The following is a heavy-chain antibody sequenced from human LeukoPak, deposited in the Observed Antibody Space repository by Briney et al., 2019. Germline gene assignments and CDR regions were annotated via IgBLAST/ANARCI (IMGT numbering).Heavy chain of an antibody. CDR1: GYTFTSYD. J-gene: IGHJ4*02. V-gene: IGHV1-8*01. CDR2: MNPNSGNT. CDR3: ARGRVAAAGTWY. Sequence: ASVKVSCKASGYTFTSYDINLVRQATGQGLEWMGWMNPNSGNTGYAQKFQGRVTMTRNTSISTAYMELSSLRSEDTAVYYCARGRVAAAGTWYWGQGTLVTVSS. D-gene: IGHD6-13*01.